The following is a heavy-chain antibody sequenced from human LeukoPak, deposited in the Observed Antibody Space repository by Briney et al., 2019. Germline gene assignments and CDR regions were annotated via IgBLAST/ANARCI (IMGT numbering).Heavy chain of an antibody. J-gene: IGHJ4*02. CDR3: AKDYRDIAVARFDY. D-gene: IGHD6-19*01. CDR1: GFTFSSYG. CDR2: IWYDGSNK. Sequence: GGSLRLSCAASGFTFSSYGMHWVRQAPGKGLEWVAVIWYDGSNKYYADSVKGRFTISRDNSKNTLYLQMNSLRAEDTAVYYCAKDYRDIAVARFDYWGQETLVTVSS. V-gene: IGHV3-33*06.